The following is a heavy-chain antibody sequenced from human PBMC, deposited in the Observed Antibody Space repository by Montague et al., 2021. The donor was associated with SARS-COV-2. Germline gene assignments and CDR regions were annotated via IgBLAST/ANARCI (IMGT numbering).Heavy chain of an antibody. CDR1: GXSFSGYY. J-gene: IGHJ6*02. D-gene: IGHD1-1*01. Sequence: SETLSLTCAVYGXSFSGYYWSRIRQPPGKGLEWIGEINHSGSTNYNPSRKSRVTISVDTSKNQFSLKLSSVTAADTAVYYCARGRGTALFRRVYFGMDVWGQGTTVTVSS. V-gene: IGHV4-34*01. CDR3: ARGRGTALFRRVYFGMDV. CDR2: INHSGST.